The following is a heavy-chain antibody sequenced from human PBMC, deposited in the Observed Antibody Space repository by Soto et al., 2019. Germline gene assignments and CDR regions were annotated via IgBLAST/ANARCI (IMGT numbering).Heavy chain of an antibody. CDR2: IIPMFGTP. CDR1: GGTFSSHG. CDR3: AIGSVVVMGAATGGLIY. J-gene: IGHJ4*02. V-gene: IGHV1-69*06. Sequence: QVQLVQSGAEVKKPGSSVKVSCKASGGTFSSHGITWVRQAPGQGLEWMGGIIPMFGTPKYAQRFQGRVSFTADKSTTTAYMELSSLRSEDTAVYYCAIGSVVVMGAATGGLIYWGQGALVTVSS. D-gene: IGHD2-21*01.